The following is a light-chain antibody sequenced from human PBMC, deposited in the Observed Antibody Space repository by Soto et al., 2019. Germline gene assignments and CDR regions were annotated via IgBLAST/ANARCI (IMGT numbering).Light chain of an antibody. J-gene: IGLJ3*02. CDR3: QSYDKSSHHWV. CDR1: SGSIDSNY. CDR2: EDK. Sequence: NFMLTQPHSVSESPGKTVTISCIRSSGSIDSNYVQWYQKRPGSAPTTVIYEDKQRPSGVPDRFSGSIDSSSNSTSLTISGLKTEDEADYYCQSYDKSSHHWVFGGGTQLTVL. V-gene: IGLV6-57*04.